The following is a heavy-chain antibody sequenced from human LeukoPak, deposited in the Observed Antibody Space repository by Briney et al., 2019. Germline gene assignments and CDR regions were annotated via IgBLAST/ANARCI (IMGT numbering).Heavy chain of an antibody. CDR3: AREMGGYDPFDY. CDR1: GYTFTSYY. CDR2: INPSSGAT. J-gene: IGHJ4*02. D-gene: IGHD5-12*01. Sequence: ASVKVSCKTSGYTFTSYYIHWVRQAPGQGLEWMGIINPSSGATNYAQKFQGRVTMTRDTSTSTVYMELSSQRSDDTAVYYCAREMGGYDPFDYWGQGTLVTVSS. V-gene: IGHV1-46*01.